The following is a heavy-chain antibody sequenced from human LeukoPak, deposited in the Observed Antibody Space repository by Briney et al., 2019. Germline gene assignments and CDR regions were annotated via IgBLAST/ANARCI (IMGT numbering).Heavy chain of an antibody. CDR1: GDSINSRSYY. J-gene: IGHJ3*02. D-gene: IGHD6-13*01. Sequence: PSETLSLTCTVSGDSINSRSYYWDWIRQPPGKGLEWIGNLYYGGNTHYNPSLKSRVTISVDTSKNQFSLKLSSVTAADTAVYYCARPIAGAGMHAFDIWGQGTMVTVSS. V-gene: IGHV4-39*07. CDR3: ARPIAGAGMHAFDI. CDR2: LYYGGNT.